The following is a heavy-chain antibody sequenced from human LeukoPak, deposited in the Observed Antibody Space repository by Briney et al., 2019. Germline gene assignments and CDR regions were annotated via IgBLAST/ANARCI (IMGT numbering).Heavy chain of an antibody. Sequence: GGSLRLSCAVSGFTFSRFGMHWVRQAPGKGLEWVAVLSNDGSKSYYADSVKGRFTISRDNSKNTLYLQMNSLRAEDTAVYYCAKDGSTVTLHVESWGQGTLVTVSS. D-gene: IGHD4-17*01. J-gene: IGHJ5*01. CDR3: AKDGSTVTLHVES. CDR2: LSNDGSKS. CDR1: GFTFSRFG. V-gene: IGHV3-30*18.